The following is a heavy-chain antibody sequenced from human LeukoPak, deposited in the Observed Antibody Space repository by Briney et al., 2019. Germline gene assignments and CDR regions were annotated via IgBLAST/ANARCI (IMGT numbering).Heavy chain of an antibody. J-gene: IGHJ4*02. V-gene: IGHV3-9*01. CDR3: AKDRGSSGWWYFDY. CDR2: ISWNSGSI. Sequence: GGSLRLSCAASGFTFDDYAMHWVRQAPGKGLEWVSVISWNSGSIGYADSVKGRFTISRDNAKNSLYLQMNSLRAEDTALYYCAKDRGSSGWWYFDYWGQGTLVTVSS. CDR1: GFTFDDYA. D-gene: IGHD6-19*01.